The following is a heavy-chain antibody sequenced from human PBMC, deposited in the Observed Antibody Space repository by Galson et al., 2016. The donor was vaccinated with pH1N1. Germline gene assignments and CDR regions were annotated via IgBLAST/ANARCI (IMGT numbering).Heavy chain of an antibody. CDR1: GDSVTSSY. D-gene: IGHD1-14*01. V-gene: IGHV4-59*02. CDR3: ARALTRPGSAHWFDP. CDR2: IFFAGSV. Sequence: LSLTCPVAGDSVTSSYWAWIRQSPGGGLEWVAYIFFAGSVNYNPCRKSRVTISVDTPKNQLSLTLRSVTAAGTAVSYCARALTRPGSAHWFDPWGQGILVAVSS. J-gene: IGHJ5*02.